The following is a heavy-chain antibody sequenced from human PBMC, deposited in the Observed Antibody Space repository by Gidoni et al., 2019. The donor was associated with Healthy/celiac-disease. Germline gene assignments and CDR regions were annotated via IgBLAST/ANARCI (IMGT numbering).Heavy chain of an antibody. V-gene: IGHV4-39*01. CDR2: IYYSGST. CDR3: ARVDYYDSSGSDY. Sequence: QLQLQESGPGLVKPSETLSLTCTVSGGSISSSSYYWGWIRQPPGKGLEWIGSIYYSGSTYYNPSLKSRVTISVDTSKNQFSLKLSSVTAADTAVYYCARVDYYDSSGSDYWGQGTLVTVSS. D-gene: IGHD3-22*01. CDR1: GGSISSSSYY. J-gene: IGHJ4*02.